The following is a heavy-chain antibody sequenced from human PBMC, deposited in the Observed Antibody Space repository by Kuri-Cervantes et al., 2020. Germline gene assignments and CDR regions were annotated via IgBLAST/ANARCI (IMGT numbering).Heavy chain of an antibody. Sequence: GGSLRLSCAASGFTFSSYGTHWVRQAPGKGLEWVAVISYDGSNKYYADSVEGRFTISRDNSKNTLYLQMNSLGAEDTAAYYCARESYGSGSFYGMDVLGQGTTVTVAS. CDR1: GFTFSSYG. V-gene: IGHV3-30*03. J-gene: IGHJ6*02. CDR3: ARESYGSGSFYGMDV. CDR2: ISYDGSNK. D-gene: IGHD3-10*01.